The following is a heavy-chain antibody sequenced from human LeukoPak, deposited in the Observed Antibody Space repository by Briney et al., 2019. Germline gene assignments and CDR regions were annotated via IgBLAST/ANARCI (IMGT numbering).Heavy chain of an antibody. J-gene: IGHJ4*02. Sequence: SETLSLTCAAYGGSFSGYYWSWIRQPPGKGLEWIGEINHSGSTNYNPSLKSRVTISVDTSKNQFSLKLSSVTAADTAVYYCARGGYCSGGSCYGGALDYWGQGTLVTVSS. CDR2: INHSGST. CDR3: ARGGYCSGGSCYGGALDY. V-gene: IGHV4-34*01. D-gene: IGHD2-15*01. CDR1: GGSFSGYY.